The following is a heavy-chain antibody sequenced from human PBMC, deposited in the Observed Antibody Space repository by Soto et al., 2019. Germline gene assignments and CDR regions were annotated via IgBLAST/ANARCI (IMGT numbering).Heavy chain of an antibody. V-gene: IGHV3-33*01. CDR3: ARDHDYDSSSYYFDY. CDR1: GFTFSSYG. Sequence: SLRLSCAASGFTFSSYGMHWVRQAPGKGLEWVAVIWYDGSNKYYADSVKGRFTISRDNSKNTLYLQMNSLRAEDTAVYYCARDHDYDSSSYYFDYWGQGTLVTVSS. J-gene: IGHJ4*02. CDR2: IWYDGSNK. D-gene: IGHD3-22*01.